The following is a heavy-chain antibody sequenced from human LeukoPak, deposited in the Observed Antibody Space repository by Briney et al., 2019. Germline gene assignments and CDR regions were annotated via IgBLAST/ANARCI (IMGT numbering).Heavy chain of an antibody. D-gene: IGHD4-17*01. J-gene: IGHJ4*02. V-gene: IGHV1-46*01. Sequence: GASVTVSCTASGYTFTIYFMHWVRQAHGQGLDWMGIINPSGGSTSYAQKFQGRVTMTRDTSTSTVYMELSSLRSEDTAVYYCARDSADYGDYDYWGQGTLVTVSS. CDR2: INPSGGST. CDR1: GYTFTIYF. CDR3: ARDSADYGDYDY.